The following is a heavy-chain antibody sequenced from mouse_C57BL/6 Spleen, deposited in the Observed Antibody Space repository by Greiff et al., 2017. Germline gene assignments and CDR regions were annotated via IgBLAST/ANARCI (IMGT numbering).Heavy chain of an antibody. CDR1: GYTFTDYN. V-gene: IGHV1-18*01. Sequence: VQLQQSGPELVKPGASVKIPCKASGYTFTDYNMDWVKQSHGKSLEWIGDINPNNGGTIYNQKFKGKATLTVDKSSSTAYMELRSLTSEDTAVYYCARRDYYGSSYRYFDVWGTGTTVTVSS. CDR2: INPNNGGT. J-gene: IGHJ1*03. D-gene: IGHD1-1*01. CDR3: ARRDYYGSSYRYFDV.